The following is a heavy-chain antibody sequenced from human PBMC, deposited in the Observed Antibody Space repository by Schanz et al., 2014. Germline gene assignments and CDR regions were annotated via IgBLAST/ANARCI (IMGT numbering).Heavy chain of an antibody. J-gene: IGHJ6*02. CDR3: ARDGHSSNWRSYFFYGLDV. Sequence: QVQLVQSGAEVKKPGASVKVSCKASGYTFTGHYMHWVRQAPGQGLEWMGRINPNSGGTNYAQKFQGRVTMTWDTSPSTAYMELRRLRSDDTAIYYCARDGHSSNWRSYFFYGLDVWGQGTTVIVSS. D-gene: IGHD6-13*01. CDR2: INPNSGGT. CDR1: GYTFTGHY. V-gene: IGHV1-2*06.